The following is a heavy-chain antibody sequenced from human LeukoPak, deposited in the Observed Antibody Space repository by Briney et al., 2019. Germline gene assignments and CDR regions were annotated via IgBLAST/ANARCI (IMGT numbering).Heavy chain of an antibody. CDR3: ARRAVGNSYYYSIDV. D-gene: IGHD6-19*01. V-gene: IGHV1-8*03. Sequence: PLASVTVSCKASGYTFISYDINWVRQVPGQGLEWMGWMNPNSGNTVYAQKFQGRVTITRNTSISTAFMELSSLRSEDTAVYYCARRAVGNSYYYSIDVWGKGTTVTVSS. CDR1: GYTFISYD. CDR2: MNPNSGNT. J-gene: IGHJ6*03.